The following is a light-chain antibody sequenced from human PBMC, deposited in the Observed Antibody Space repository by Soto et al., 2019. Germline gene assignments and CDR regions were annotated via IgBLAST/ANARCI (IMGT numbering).Light chain of an antibody. CDR2: EVS. J-gene: IGLJ1*01. CDR1: SSDVGGYNY. V-gene: IGLV2-8*01. Sequence: QSALTQPPSASGSPGQSVTISCAGSSSDVGGYNYVSWYQHHPGKAPKLMIYEVSKRPSGVPDRFSGSKSGNTASLTVSGLQAEDEADYYCSSYAGSNMGVFGTGTKLTVL. CDR3: SSYAGSNMGV.